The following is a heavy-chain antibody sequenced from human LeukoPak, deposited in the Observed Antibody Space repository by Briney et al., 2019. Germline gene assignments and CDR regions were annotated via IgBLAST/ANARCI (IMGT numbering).Heavy chain of an antibody. CDR2: IYYSGST. CDR3: AREEYNYGLDYFDF. V-gene: IGHV4-39*02. D-gene: IGHD5-18*01. Sequence: SETLSLTCTVSGGPISTDSHYWGWIRQPPGKGLEWIGIIYYSGSTYYEPSLKSRVTISIDTSKNQFSLKLTSVSAADTAVYYCAREEYNYGLDYFDFWGQGTLVTVSS. J-gene: IGHJ4*02. CDR1: GGPISTDSHY.